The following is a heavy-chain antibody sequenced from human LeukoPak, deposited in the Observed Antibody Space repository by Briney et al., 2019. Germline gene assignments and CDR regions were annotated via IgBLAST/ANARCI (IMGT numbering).Heavy chain of an antibody. J-gene: IGHJ4*02. CDR1: GFTFSSYW. CDR3: ARTSSGLEPFDF. Sequence: PGGSLRLSCAASGFTFSSYWMYWVRQAPGKGLVWVSRINSDGISTAYADSVKGRFTISRDNAKNTLYLQMNGLRAEDTAVYYCARTSSGLEPFDFWGQGTLVTVSS. D-gene: IGHD3-22*01. CDR2: INSDGIST. V-gene: IGHV3-74*01.